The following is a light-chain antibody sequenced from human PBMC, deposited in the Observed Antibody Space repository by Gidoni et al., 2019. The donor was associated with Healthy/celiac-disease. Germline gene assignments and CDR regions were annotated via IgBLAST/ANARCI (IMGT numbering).Light chain of an antibody. V-gene: IGKV3-11*01. CDR1: QSVSSY. CDR2: DAS. Sequence: EMLLTQSPATLSLSPGERATLSCRASQSVSSYLAWYQQKPGQAPRLLIYDASNRATGIPARFSGSGSGTDFTLTLSSLGPEDFAVYYCQQRSNWPPYTFGQGTKLEIK. CDR3: QQRSNWPPYT. J-gene: IGKJ2*01.